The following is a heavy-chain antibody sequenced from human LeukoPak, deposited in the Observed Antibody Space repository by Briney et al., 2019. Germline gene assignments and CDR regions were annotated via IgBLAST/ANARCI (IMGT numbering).Heavy chain of an antibody. CDR2: INHRGST. J-gene: IGHJ5*02. D-gene: IGHD3-10*01. V-gene: IGHV4-34*01. CDR1: GGSFSGYY. CDR3: ARVFRRLLWFGEPNWFDP. Sequence: SETLSLTCAVYGGSFSGYYWSWIRQPPGKGLEWIGEINHRGSTNYNPSLKSRVTISVDTSKNQFSLKLSSVTAADTAVYYCARVFRRLLWFGEPNWFDPWGQGALVTVSS.